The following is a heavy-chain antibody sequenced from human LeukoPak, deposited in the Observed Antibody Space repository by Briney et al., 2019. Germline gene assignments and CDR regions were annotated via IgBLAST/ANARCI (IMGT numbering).Heavy chain of an antibody. J-gene: IGHJ6*03. CDR1: GGSISSSSYY. Sequence: PSETLSLTCTVSGGSISSSSYYWGWIRQPPGKGLEWIGSIYYSGSTYYNPSLKSRVTISVDTSKNQFSLKLSSVTAADTAVYYCARYYTGGQQLASKSFYYYYMDVWGKGTTVTISS. D-gene: IGHD6-13*01. CDR3: ARYYTGGQQLASKSFYYYYMDV. V-gene: IGHV4-39*07. CDR2: IYYSGST.